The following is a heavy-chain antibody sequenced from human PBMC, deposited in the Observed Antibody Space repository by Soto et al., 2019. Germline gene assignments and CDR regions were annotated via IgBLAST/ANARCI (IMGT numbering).Heavy chain of an antibody. CDR3: AKRRGAGGHFDY. D-gene: IGHD2-15*01. CDR1: GFTFSSYA. J-gene: IGHJ4*02. CDR2: VSIGGST. V-gene: IGHV3-23*01. Sequence: DVQLLESGGGLVQPEGSLRLSCAASGFTFSSYAMVWVRQGPGKGLEWVAVVSIGGSTHYADSVRGRFTISRDNSKNTLSLQMNSLTAEDTAVYFCAKRRGAGGHFDYWGQGALVTFSS.